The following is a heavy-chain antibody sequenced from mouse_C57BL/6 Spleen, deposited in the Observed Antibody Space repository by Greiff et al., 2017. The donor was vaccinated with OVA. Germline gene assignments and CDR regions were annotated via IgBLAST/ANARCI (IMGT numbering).Heavy chain of an antibody. J-gene: IGHJ4*01. Sequence: VKLQESGPGLVAPSQSLSITCTVSGFSLTSYAISWVRQPPGKGLEWLGVIWTGGGTNYNSALKSRLSISKDNSKSQVFLKMNSLQTDDTARYYCARNERGYYRGGAMDYWGQGTSVTVSS. CDR3: ARNERGYYRGGAMDY. D-gene: IGHD2-3*01. CDR1: GFSLTSYA. V-gene: IGHV2-9-1*01. CDR2: IWTGGGT.